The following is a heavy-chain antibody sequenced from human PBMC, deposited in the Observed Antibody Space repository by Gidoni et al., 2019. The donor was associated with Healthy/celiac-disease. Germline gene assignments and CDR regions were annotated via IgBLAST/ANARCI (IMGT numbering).Heavy chain of an antibody. CDR1: GFTFSSYG. D-gene: IGHD6-19*01. J-gene: IGHJ4*02. CDR3: AKTPWGSSGWYTGVYYFDY. Sequence: QVQLVESGGGVVQPGRSLSLSCAASGFTFSSYGMHWVRQAPGKGLEWVAVISYDGSNKYYADSVKGRFTISRDNSKNTLYLQMNSLRAEDTAVYYCAKTPWGSSGWYTGVYYFDYWGQGTLVTVSS. V-gene: IGHV3-30*18. CDR2: ISYDGSNK.